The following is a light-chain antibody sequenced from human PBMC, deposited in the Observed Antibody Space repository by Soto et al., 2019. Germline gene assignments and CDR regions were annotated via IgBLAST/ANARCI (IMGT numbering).Light chain of an antibody. CDR3: QHRSGWPPWT. CDR2: DVS. CDR1: QSVSTY. V-gene: IGKV3-11*01. Sequence: EIVLTQSPATLSLSPGERATLSCRASQSVSTYLAWYQQKPGQAPRLLIYDVSDRATGIPARFSGSGSGTNFTLTISGLEPEDVAVYYCQHRSGWPPWTFGQGTKVQI. J-gene: IGKJ1*01.